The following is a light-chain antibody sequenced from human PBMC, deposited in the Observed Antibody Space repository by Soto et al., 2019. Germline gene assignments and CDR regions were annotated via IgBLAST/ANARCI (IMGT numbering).Light chain of an antibody. CDR1: SSDVGGYNY. J-gene: IGLJ3*02. V-gene: IGLV2-14*01. CDR2: EVS. CDR3: SSYTSSSTQV. Sequence: QSALTQPASVSGCPGQAITISCTGTSSDVGGYNYVSWYQQHPGRAPKLMIFEVSNRPSGVSNRFSGSKSGNTASLTISGLQAEDEADYYCSSYTSSSTQVLGGGTKLTVL.